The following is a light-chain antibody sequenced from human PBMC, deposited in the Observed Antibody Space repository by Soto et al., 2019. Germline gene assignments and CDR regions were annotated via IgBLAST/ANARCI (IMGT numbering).Light chain of an antibody. CDR1: NSNIGSNT. CDR2: SNN. CDR3: AAWDDSLSGVV. Sequence: QSVLTQPPSASGTPGLRVTISCSGSNSNIGSNTVNWYHQLPGTAPKLLIYSNNQRPSGVPDRFSGSKSGTSASLVISGLQSDDEADYYCAAWDDSLSGVVFGGGTK. J-gene: IGLJ2*01. V-gene: IGLV1-44*01.